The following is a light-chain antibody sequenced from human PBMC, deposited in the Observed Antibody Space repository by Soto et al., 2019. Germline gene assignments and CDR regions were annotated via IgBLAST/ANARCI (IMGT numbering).Light chain of an antibody. Sequence: QSVLTQPPSASGTPGQRVTISCSGSSSNIGSNYVYWYQQLPGTAPKLLIYKNNQRPSGVPDRFSGSKSGTSASLAISGLRSEDEAHYYCAAWDDSLSGPWVFGGGTKLTVL. V-gene: IGLV1-47*01. CDR3: AAWDDSLSGPWV. J-gene: IGLJ3*02. CDR1: SSNIGSNY. CDR2: KNN.